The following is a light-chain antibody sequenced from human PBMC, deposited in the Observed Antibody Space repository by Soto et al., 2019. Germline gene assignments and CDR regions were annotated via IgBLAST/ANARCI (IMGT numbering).Light chain of an antibody. V-gene: IGLV3-21*02. J-gene: IGLJ1*01. CDR3: QVWDSSGHFV. Sequence: SYELTQPPSVSVAPGQTARVTCGGNNIGSKSVHWYQQKPGQAPVLVVYDDSDRPSGIAERVSGSNSGNTATLTISRVEAGGEADYYCQVWDSSGHFVFGTGTK. CDR1: NIGSKS. CDR2: DDS.